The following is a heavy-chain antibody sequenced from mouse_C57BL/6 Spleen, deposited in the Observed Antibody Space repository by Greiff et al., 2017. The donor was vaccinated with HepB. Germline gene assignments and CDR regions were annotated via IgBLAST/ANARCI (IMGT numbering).Heavy chain of an antibody. CDR3: ARGAFTTVVARYAMDY. CDR1: GYTFTSYW. Sequence: VQLQQPGAELVKPGASVKLSCKASGYTFTSYWMHWVKQRPGQGLEWIGMIHPNSGSTNYNEKFKSKATLTVDKSSSTAYMQLSSLTSEDSAVYYCARGAFTTVVARYAMDYWGQGTSVTVSS. CDR2: IHPNSGST. V-gene: IGHV1-64*01. J-gene: IGHJ4*01. D-gene: IGHD1-1*01.